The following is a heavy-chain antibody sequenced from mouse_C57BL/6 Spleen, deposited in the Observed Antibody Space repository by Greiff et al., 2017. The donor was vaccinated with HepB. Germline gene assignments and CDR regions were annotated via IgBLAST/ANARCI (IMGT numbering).Heavy chain of an antibody. J-gene: IGHJ4*01. V-gene: IGHV1-50*01. Sequence: VQLQQPGAELVKPGASVKLSCKASGYTFTSYWMQWVKQRPGQGLEWIGEIDPSDSYTNYNQKFKGKATLTVDTSSSTAYMQLSSLTSEDSAVYYCARRQLRPLYARDYWGQGTSVTVSS. D-gene: IGHD3-2*02. CDR3: ARRQLRPLYARDY. CDR2: IDPSDSYT. CDR1: GYTFTSYW.